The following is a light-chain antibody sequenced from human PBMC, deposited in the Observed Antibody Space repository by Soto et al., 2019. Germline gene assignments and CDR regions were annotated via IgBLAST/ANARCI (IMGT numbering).Light chain of an antibody. J-gene: IGKJ5*01. CDR2: AAS. CDR3: QQSYSTPFT. Sequence: DIQMTQSPSSLSASVGDRVTITCRASQRISYYLNWFQQKPGRAPKLLIYAASSLEAGDPSRYSGSGSGTDFTLTISSVQPEDFATYYCQQSYSTPFTFGQGTRLEIK. CDR1: QRISYY. V-gene: IGKV1-39*01.